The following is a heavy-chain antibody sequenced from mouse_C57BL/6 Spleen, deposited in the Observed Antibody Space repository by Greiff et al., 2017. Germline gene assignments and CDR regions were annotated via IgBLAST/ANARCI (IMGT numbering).Heavy chain of an antibody. CDR2: IWWDDDK. CDR1: GFSLRTFGMG. D-gene: IGHD2-3*01. Sequence: QVTLIVSGPGILQPSQTLSLTCSFSGFSLRTFGMGVGRLRPPSGKGLEWLAHIWWDDDKYYNPALKSRLTISKDTSKNQVFLKIANVDTADSTTYYCARIARGLLPYYAMDYWGQGTSVTVSS. V-gene: IGHV8-8*01. CDR3: ARIARGLLPYYAMDY. J-gene: IGHJ4*01.